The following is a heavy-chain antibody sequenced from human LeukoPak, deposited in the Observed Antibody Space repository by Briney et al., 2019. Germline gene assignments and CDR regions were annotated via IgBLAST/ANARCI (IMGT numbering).Heavy chain of an antibody. D-gene: IGHD2-2*01. Sequence: GGSLRLSCAASGFNFSRYWMSWVRQAPGKGLEWVANIKQDGSEKYYVDSVKGRFTISRDNAKNSLYLQMNSLRAEDTAVYYCARDPWYCSSISCYPRGYFDYWGQGTLGTVSS. CDR3: ARDPWYCSSISCYPRGYFDY. J-gene: IGHJ4*02. CDR1: GFNFSRYW. CDR2: IKQDGSEK. V-gene: IGHV3-7*01.